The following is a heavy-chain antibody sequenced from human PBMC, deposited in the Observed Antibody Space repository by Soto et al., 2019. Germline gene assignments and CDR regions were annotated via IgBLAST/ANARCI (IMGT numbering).Heavy chain of an antibody. CDR2: IHYDGSI. CDR1: GESSSSLS. D-gene: IGHD2-8*01. Sequence: PSETLSLTCSISGESSSSLSKSWVRQSPGKGLEWIGVIHYDGSISRIPSLKSRVTISDHTSKSHFSLELGSVTAADRAVYFCATYVVGTIIQDYGGQGILLTVS. CDR3: ATYVVGTIIQDY. V-gene: IGHV4-34*01. J-gene: IGHJ4*02.